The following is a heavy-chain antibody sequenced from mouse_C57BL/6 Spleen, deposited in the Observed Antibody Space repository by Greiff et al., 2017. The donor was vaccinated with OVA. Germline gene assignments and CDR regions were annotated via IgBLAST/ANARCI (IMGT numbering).Heavy chain of an antibody. CDR3: ARPMVTGEYYFDY. Sequence: VQLQQPGAELVMPGASVKLSCKASGYTFTSYWMHWVKQRPGQGLEWIGEIDPSDSYTNYNQKFKGKSTLTVDKSSSTAYMQLSSLTSEDSAVYYCARPMVTGEYYFDYWGQGTTLTVSS. CDR1: GYTFTSYW. V-gene: IGHV1-69*01. D-gene: IGHD2-2*01. CDR2: IDPSDSYT. J-gene: IGHJ2*01.